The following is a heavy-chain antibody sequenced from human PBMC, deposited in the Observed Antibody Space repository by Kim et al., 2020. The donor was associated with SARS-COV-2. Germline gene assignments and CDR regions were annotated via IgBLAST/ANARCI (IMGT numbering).Heavy chain of an antibody. V-gene: IGHV1-2*06. CDR2: INPNSGGT. CDR1: GYTFTGYY. D-gene: IGHD4-17*01. J-gene: IGHJ4*02. Sequence: ASVKVSCKASGYTFTGYYMHWVRQAPGQGLEWMGRINPNSGGTNYAQKFQGRVTMTRDTSISTAYMELSRLRSDDTAVYYCARDFVPYGDYANFDYWGQGTLVTVSS. CDR3: ARDFVPYGDYANFDY.